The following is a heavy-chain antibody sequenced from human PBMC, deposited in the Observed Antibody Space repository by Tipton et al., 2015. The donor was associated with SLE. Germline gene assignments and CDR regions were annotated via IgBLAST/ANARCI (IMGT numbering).Heavy chain of an antibody. J-gene: IGHJ3*02. V-gene: IGHV4-4*09. CDR2: IYTSGNT. D-gene: IGHD3-3*01. CDR1: GDSIRSYY. CDR3: ARLSFSYYDFWSGYYRSDAFDI. Sequence: TLSLTCTVSGDSIRSYYWSWIRQPPGKGLEWIGYIYTSGNTNYNPSLKSRVTISIDKSKNQFSLQVRSVTAADTAVYYCARLSFSYYDFWSGYYRSDAFDIWGQGTMVTVSS.